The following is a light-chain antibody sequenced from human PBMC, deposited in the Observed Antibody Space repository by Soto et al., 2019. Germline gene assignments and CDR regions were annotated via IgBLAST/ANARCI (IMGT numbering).Light chain of an antibody. V-gene: IGKV4-1*01. CDR3: QQYYSIPPT. CDR1: QSVLYSSNNKNY. J-gene: IGKJ1*01. CDR2: WAS. Sequence: VMTQSPDSLAVSLGEGATIDCKSSQSVLYSSNNKNYLAWYQQKPGQPPKLLIYWASTRASGVPDRFSGSGSGTDFTLTISSLQAEDVAVYYCQQYYSIPPTFGQGTKVEIK.